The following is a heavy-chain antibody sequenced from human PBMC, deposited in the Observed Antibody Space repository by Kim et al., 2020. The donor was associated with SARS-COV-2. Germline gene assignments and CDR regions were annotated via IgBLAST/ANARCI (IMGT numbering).Heavy chain of an antibody. D-gene: IGHD3-3*01. V-gene: IGHV4-59*01. Sequence: RVTISVDTSKNQFSLKLSSVTAADTAVYYCARSDYDFWSGYYTGPYNFDYWGQGTLVTVSS. J-gene: IGHJ4*02. CDR3: ARSDYDFWSGYYTGPYNFDY.